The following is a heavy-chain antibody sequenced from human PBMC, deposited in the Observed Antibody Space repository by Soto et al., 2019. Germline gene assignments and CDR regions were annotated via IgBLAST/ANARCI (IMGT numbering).Heavy chain of an antibody. CDR3: AKDLPLSDILTGYYNGPFDY. D-gene: IGHD3-9*01. CDR2: ISGSGGST. J-gene: IGHJ4*02. Sequence: PGGSLRLSCAASGFTFSSYAMSWVRQAPGKGLEWVSAISGSGGSTYYADSVKGRFTISRDNSKNTLYLQMNSLRAEDTAVYYCAKDLPLSDILTGYYNGPFDYWGQGTLVTVSS. V-gene: IGHV3-23*01. CDR1: GFTFSSYA.